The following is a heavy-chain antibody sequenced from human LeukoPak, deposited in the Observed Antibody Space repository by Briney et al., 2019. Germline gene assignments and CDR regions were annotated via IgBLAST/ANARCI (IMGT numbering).Heavy chain of an antibody. CDR2: ISYDGSNK. CDR1: GFTFSSYA. J-gene: IGHJ4*02. D-gene: IGHD3-10*01. Sequence: GGPLRLSCAASGFTFSSYAMHWVRQAPGKGLEWVAVISYDGSNKYYADSVKGRFTISRDNSKNTLYLQMNSLRAEDTAVYYCARSITMVRGVIGYFDYWGQGTLVTVSS. V-gene: IGHV3-30-3*01. CDR3: ARSITMVRGVIGYFDY.